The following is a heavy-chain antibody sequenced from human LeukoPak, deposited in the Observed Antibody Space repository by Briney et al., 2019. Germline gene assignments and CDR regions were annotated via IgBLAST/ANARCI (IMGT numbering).Heavy chain of an antibody. Sequence: ASVKVSCKTSGYTFSTYDINWLRQAAGQGLEWMGWMNPNSANTGFAQKFQGRAAITRDTSTATAYLELSGLTSEDTAVYYCARAIRYQLLSDYWGQRTLVTVSS. CDR3: ARAIRYQLLSDY. J-gene: IGHJ4*02. V-gene: IGHV1-8*03. D-gene: IGHD2-2*01. CDR1: GYTFSTYD. CDR2: MNPNSANT.